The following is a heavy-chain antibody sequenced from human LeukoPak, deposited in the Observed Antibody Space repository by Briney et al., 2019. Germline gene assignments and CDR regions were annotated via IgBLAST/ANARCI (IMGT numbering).Heavy chain of an antibody. CDR3: ARVDSSGDAFDI. D-gene: IGHD3-22*01. J-gene: IGHJ3*02. V-gene: IGHV3-33*01. Sequence: GGSLRLSCAASGFTFSSYGMHWVRQAPGKGLEWVAVIWYDGSNKYYADSVKGRFTISRDNSKNTLYLQMNSLRAEDTAVYYCARVDSSGDAFDIWGQGTMVTVSS. CDR1: GFTFSSYG. CDR2: IWYDGSNK.